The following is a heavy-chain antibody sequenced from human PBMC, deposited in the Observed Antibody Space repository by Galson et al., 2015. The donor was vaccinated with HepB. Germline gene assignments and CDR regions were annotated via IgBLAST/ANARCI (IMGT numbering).Heavy chain of an antibody. CDR3: ARRGDAPIAAASSY. CDR1: GYTFSSYA. Sequence: SVKVSCKASGYTFSSYAMNWVRQAPGQGLEWMGWINTNTGNPTYAQGFTGRFVFSLDTSVSTAYLQISSLKAEDTAVYYCARRGDAPIAAASSYWGQGTLGTVAS. J-gene: IGHJ4*02. D-gene: IGHD6-13*01. CDR2: INTNTGNP. V-gene: IGHV7-4-1*02.